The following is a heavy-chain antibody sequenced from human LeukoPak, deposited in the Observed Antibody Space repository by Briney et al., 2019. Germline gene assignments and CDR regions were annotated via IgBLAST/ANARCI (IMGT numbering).Heavy chain of an antibody. CDR3: ARDSSGYGILYYFDY. CDR2: ISYDGSNK. CDR1: GFTFSSYG. Sequence: GESLRLSCAASGFTFSSYGMHWVRQAPGKGLEWVAVISYDGSNKYYADSVKGRFTISRDNSKNTLYLQMNSLRAEDTAVYYCARDSSGYGILYYFDYWGQGTLVTVSS. V-gene: IGHV3-30*19. J-gene: IGHJ4*02. D-gene: IGHD5-12*01.